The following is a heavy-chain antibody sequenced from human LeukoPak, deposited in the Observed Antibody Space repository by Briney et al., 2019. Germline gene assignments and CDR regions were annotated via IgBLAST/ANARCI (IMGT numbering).Heavy chain of an antibody. Sequence: PSETLSLTCTVSGDSISTYYYNWIRQPAGKGLEWIGRIYTTGSTRYNPSLKSRVSVSLDTSKNQIYLELSSVTAADTAIYYCAREGAVAVWNTFHIWGQGTMVAVSS. CDR2: IYTTGST. CDR3: AREGAVAVWNTFHI. CDR1: GDSISTYY. V-gene: IGHV4-4*07. D-gene: IGHD6-19*01. J-gene: IGHJ3*02.